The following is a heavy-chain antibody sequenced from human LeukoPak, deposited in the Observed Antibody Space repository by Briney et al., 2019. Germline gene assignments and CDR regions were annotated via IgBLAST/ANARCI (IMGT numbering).Heavy chain of an antibody. Sequence: GGSLRLSCAASGLTFSSHWMSWVRQAPGKGLEWVANIKQDGSEKNYVDSAKGRFTISRDNAKNSLNLQMNSLRAEDTAVYYCVRNVGSFDYWGQGTLVTVSS. V-gene: IGHV3-7*01. D-gene: IGHD1-26*01. CDR1: GLTFSSHW. J-gene: IGHJ4*02. CDR2: IKQDGSEK. CDR3: VRNVGSFDY.